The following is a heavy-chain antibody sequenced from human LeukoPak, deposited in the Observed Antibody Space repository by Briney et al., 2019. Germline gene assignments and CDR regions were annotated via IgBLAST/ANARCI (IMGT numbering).Heavy chain of an antibody. CDR2: IYYSGST. V-gene: IGHV4-39*01. D-gene: IGHD6-13*01. CDR3: ARRSTTWNAFDI. J-gene: IGHJ3*02. Sequence: SETLSLTCAVYGGSISSSTYYWGWIRQPPGKGLEWVGSIYYSGSTYYNPSLKSRVTISVDTSKNQFSLKLNSVTVADTAVYYCARRSTTWNAFDIWGQGTMVTVS. CDR1: GGSISSSTYY.